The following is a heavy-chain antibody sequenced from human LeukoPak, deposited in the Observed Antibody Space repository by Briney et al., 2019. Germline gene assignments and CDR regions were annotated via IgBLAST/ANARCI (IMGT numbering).Heavy chain of an antibody. CDR3: AIHYSSGHFTYYLDF. J-gene: IGHJ4*02. CDR1: GYTFTSYG. Sequence: ASVKVSCKASGYTFTSYGISWVRQAPGQGLEWMGWISNYNGDTKYAQRFQGRLTLTTDTSSGTAYMELGSLRSDDTAVFYCAIHYSSGHFTYYLDFWGQGTLVTVSS. D-gene: IGHD3-22*01. CDR2: ISNYNGDT. V-gene: IGHV1-18*01.